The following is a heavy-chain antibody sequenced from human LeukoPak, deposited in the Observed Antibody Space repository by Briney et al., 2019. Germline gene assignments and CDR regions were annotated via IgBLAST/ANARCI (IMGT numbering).Heavy chain of an antibody. J-gene: IGHJ4*02. CDR2: ISSSSTTI. D-gene: IGHD2-21*01. V-gene: IGHV3-48*02. CDR1: GFTLSSYG. Sequence: GGSLRLSCAASGFTLSSYGINWVRQAPGKGLEWVSYISSSSTTIYYADSVKGRFTISRDNAKNSLYLQMNSLRDEDTAIYYCARVDEYCGGDCSDYWGQGTLVTVSS. CDR3: ARVDEYCGGDCSDY.